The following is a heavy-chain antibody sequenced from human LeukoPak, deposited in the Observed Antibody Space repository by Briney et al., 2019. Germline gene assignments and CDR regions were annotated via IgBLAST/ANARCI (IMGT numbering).Heavy chain of an antibody. CDR3: ARDSCSSSWHGMDV. CDR2: IYYSGST. Sequence: PSETLSLTCTVSGGSISSGDYYWSWIRQPPGKGLEWIGYIYYSGSTYYNPSLKSRVTISVDTSKNQFSLKLSSVTAADTAVYYCARDSCSSSWHGMDVWGQGTTVTVSS. D-gene: IGHD6-13*01. J-gene: IGHJ6*02. V-gene: IGHV4-30-4*01. CDR1: GGSISSGDYY.